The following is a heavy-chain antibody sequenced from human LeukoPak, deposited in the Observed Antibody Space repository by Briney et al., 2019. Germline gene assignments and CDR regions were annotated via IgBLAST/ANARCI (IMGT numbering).Heavy chain of an antibody. D-gene: IGHD3-10*01. V-gene: IGHV3-48*02. CDR3: ARDLHYAFDI. Sequence: GGSLRLSCAASGFTFSGYAMNWVRQAPGKGLEWVSHIYSSDTTYADSVKGRFTISRDNAKNSLYLQMNSLRDEDTAVYYCARDLHYAFDIWGRGTMVTVSS. CDR2: IYSSDTT. CDR1: GFTFSGYA. J-gene: IGHJ3*02.